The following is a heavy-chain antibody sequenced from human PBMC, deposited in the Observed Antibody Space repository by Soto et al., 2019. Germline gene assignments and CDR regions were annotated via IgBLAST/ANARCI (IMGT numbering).Heavy chain of an antibody. Sequence: LGESLKISCKGSGYSFTKYWIGWVRQMPGKGLEWMAIIYPDESDTRYSPSFQGQVTISADKSISTAYLQWSSLKASDTAMYYCARHTDPSIVGAAFDIWGQGTMVTVSS. V-gene: IGHV5-51*01. CDR1: GYSFTKYW. J-gene: IGHJ3*02. CDR3: ARHTDPSIVGAAFDI. D-gene: IGHD1-26*01. CDR2: IYPDESDT.